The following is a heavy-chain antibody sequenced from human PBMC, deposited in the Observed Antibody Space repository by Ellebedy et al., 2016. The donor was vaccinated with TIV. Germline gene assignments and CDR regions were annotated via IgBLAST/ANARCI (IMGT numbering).Heavy chain of an antibody. CDR2: IYPGDSDT. CDR3: ASTNLEWRYGDYLPSGMDV. D-gene: IGHD4-17*01. V-gene: IGHV5-51*01. J-gene: IGHJ6*02. Sequence: PGGSLRLSCKGSGYSFTSYWIGWVRQMPGKGLEWMGIIYPGDSDTRYSPSFQGQVTISADKSISTAYLQWSSLKASDTAMYYCASTNLEWRYGDYLPSGMDVWGQGTTVTVSS. CDR1: GYSFTSYW.